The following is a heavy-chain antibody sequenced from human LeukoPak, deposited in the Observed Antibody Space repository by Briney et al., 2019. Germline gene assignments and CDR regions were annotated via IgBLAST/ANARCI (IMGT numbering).Heavy chain of an antibody. CDR2: ISGSAGST. CDR1: GFTFKSYA. V-gene: IGHV3-23*01. Sequence: HSGGSLRLSCAASGFTFKSYAMTWVRRAPGKGLEWVSGISGSAGSTYYADAVKGRFTISRYNSKNTLYLQMNSLRVEDTAVYYCARGGGCSSTSCNNWFDPWGQGTLVTVSS. J-gene: IGHJ5*02. CDR3: ARGGGCSSTSCNNWFDP. D-gene: IGHD2-2*01.